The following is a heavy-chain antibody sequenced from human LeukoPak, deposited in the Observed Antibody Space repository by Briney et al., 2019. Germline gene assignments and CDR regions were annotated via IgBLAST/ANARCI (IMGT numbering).Heavy chain of an antibody. Sequence: GGSLRLSCAASGFTFSSYAMSWVRQAPGKGLEWVSAISAGGGNTYYADSVKGRFTISRDTSKNTLYLQMNSLRAEDTAVYYCAKVAPVRATPPRYYFDYWGQGALVTVSS. V-gene: IGHV3-23*01. CDR1: GFTFSSYA. D-gene: IGHD1-26*01. J-gene: IGHJ4*02. CDR3: AKVAPVRATPPRYYFDY. CDR2: ISAGGGNT.